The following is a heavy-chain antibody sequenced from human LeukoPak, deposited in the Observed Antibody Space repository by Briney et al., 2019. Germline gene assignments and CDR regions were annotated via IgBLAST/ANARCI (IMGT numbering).Heavy chain of an antibody. V-gene: IGHV4-39*07. CDR3: ARVVVVPAATYYYYYMDV. Sequence: SETLSLTCTVSGGSISSSSYYWGWIRQPPGKGLEWIGSIYYSGSTYYNPSLKSRVTISVDTSKNQFSLKLSSVTAADTAVYYCARVVVVPAATYYYYYMDVWGKATTVTASS. CDR1: GGSISSSSYY. J-gene: IGHJ6*03. D-gene: IGHD2-2*01. CDR2: IYYSGST.